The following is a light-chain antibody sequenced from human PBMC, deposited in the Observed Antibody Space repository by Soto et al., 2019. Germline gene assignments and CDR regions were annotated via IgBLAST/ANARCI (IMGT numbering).Light chain of an antibody. CDR2: AAS. Sequence: IQTTQSPTSLSASVGDRVTITCRASQSISSYLNWYQQKPGKAPKPLIYAASSLQSGVPSRFSGSGSGTDFTLTISSLQPEDFATYYCQQSYSTPAITFGQGTRLE. J-gene: IGKJ5*01. CDR3: QQSYSTPAIT. CDR1: QSISSY. V-gene: IGKV1-39*01.